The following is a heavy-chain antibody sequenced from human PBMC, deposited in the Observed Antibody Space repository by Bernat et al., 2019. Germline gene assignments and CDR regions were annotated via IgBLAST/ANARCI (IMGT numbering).Heavy chain of an antibody. J-gene: IGHJ6*02. V-gene: IGHV5-51*01. CDR1: GYSFTSYW. CDR3: ARHNLDYYYGMDV. Sequence: EVQLVQSGAEVKKPGESLKISCKGSGYSFTSYWIGWVRQMPGKGLEWMGIIYPGDSDTRYSPSFQGQVTITADKSISTDYLQWSGLKASDTAMYYCARHNLDYYYGMDVWGQGTTVTVSS. D-gene: IGHD1-14*01. CDR2: IYPGDSDT.